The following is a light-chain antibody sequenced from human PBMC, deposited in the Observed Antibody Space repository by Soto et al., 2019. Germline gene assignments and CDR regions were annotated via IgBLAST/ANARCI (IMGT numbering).Light chain of an antibody. V-gene: IGKV1-17*01. Sequence: IQVTQSPASLSASVGDRVTITCRASLDIRNELDWYQQKPGKAPKRLIYDASTLQDWVPSRFSGHGSGTEFTLTINSLQSEDFATDFCLQHKSYPCTFGQGTKV. CDR1: LDIRNE. J-gene: IGKJ1*01. CDR3: LQHKSYPCT. CDR2: DAS.